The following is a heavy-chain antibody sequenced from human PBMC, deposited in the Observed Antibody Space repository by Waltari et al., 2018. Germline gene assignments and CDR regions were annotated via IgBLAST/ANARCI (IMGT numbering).Heavy chain of an antibody. V-gene: IGHV3-48*04. Sequence: EVQLVECGGGLVQPGGSLRLSCAASGFTLSSYSENWVGQAPGKGLEWVSYISSSSSTIYYADSVKGRFTISRDNAKNSLYLQMNSLRAEDTAVYYCARVHAIVAAFDIWGQGTMVTVSS. J-gene: IGHJ3*02. CDR1: GFTLSSYS. D-gene: IGHD3-16*02. CDR2: ISSSSSTI. CDR3: ARVHAIVAAFDI.